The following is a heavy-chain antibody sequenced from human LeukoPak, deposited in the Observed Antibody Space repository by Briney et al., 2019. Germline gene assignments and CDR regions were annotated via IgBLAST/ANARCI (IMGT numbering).Heavy chain of an antibody. D-gene: IGHD3-16*01. CDR2: ISGSGGST. CDR1: GFTFSSYA. Sequence: PGGSLRLSCAASGFTFSSYAMSWVRQAPGKGLEWVSAISGSGGSTYYADSVKGRFTIPRDNSKNTLYLQMNSLRAEDTAVYYCAKGTIMITFGSLDYWGQGTLVTVSS. V-gene: IGHV3-23*01. J-gene: IGHJ4*02. CDR3: AKGTIMITFGSLDY.